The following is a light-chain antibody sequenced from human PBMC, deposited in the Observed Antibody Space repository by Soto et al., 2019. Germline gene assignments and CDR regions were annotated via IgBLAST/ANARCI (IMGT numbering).Light chain of an antibody. Sequence: QSALTQPPSASGSPGQSVTISCTGTSSDVGGYNYVSWYQQHPGKAPKLMIYEVAKRPSGVPDRFSGSRSGNTASLTVSGLQAEDEAHYYCSSYAGGDTPVLFGGGTKLTVL. CDR2: EVA. CDR3: SSYAGGDTPVL. J-gene: IGLJ3*02. CDR1: SSDVGGYNY. V-gene: IGLV2-8*01.